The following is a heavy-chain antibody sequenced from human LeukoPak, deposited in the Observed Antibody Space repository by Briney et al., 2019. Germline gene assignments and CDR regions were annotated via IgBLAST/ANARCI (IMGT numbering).Heavy chain of an antibody. V-gene: IGHV3-53*01. CDR3: VRTQPRSRLLDR. CDR1: ELSVSDNY. Sequence: AGSLRLSCAASELSVSDNYMSWVRQAPGKGLEWVSILYSGGNTYYTDSVKGRFTISRDTSKNTLYLQMNSLRADDTAVYYCVRTQPRSRLLDRWGQGTLVTVSS. D-gene: IGHD1-26*01. CDR2: LYSGGNT. J-gene: IGHJ5*02.